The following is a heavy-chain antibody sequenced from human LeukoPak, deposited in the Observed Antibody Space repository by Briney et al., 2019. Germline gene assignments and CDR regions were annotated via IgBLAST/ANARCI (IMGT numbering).Heavy chain of an antibody. D-gene: IGHD6-19*01. Sequence: PSETLSLTCTVSGGSISSYYWSWIRQPPGKGLEWIGYIYYSGSTNYNPSLKSRVTISVDTSKNQFSLKLSSVTAADTAVYYCACSYSSGWFSHWGQGTLVTVSS. J-gene: IGHJ5*02. CDR3: ACSYSSGWFSH. CDR2: IYYSGST. CDR1: GGSISSYY. V-gene: IGHV4-59*08.